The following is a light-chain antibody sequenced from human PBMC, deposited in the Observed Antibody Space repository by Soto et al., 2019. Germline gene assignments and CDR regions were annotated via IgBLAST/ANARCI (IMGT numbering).Light chain of an antibody. CDR2: GVS. V-gene: IGLV2-14*01. CDR1: SSDIGRDKY. CDR3: SSYTISTARL. J-gene: IGLJ3*02. Sequence: QSALTQPASVSGSPGQSITISCTGTSSDIGRDKYVSWYQHHPGTVPKLIIYGVSNRPSGVSSRFSGSKSGNTASLTISGLQAEDEADYYCSSYTISTARLFGGGTKLTVL.